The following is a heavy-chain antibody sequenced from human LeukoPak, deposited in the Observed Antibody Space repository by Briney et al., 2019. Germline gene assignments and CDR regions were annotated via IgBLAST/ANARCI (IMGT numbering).Heavy chain of an antibody. CDR3: ARGGYYDSSGYYPNDY. CDR2: ISAYNGNT. J-gene: IGHJ4*02. Sequence: GSVKVSCKASGYTFTSYGISWVRQAPGQGLEWMGWISAYNGNTNYAQELQGRVTMTTDTSTSTAYMELRSLRSDDTAVYYCARGGYYDSSGYYPNDYWGQGTLVTVSS. D-gene: IGHD3-22*01. CDR1: GYTFTSYG. V-gene: IGHV1-18*01.